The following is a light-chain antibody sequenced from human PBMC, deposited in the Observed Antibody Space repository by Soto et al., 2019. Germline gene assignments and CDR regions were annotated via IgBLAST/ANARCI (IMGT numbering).Light chain of an antibody. CDR1: SSNIGADYD. J-gene: IGLJ3*02. CDR3: QSYDSSLSGSV. CDR2: ANT. V-gene: IGLV1-40*01. Sequence: QSVLTQPPSVSGAAGQRVTISCTGSSSNIGADYDVHWYQQLPGAAPKLLIRANTHRPSGVPDRFSASKSGTSATLAITGLQADDEADYYCQSYDSSLSGSVFGGGTKLTVL.